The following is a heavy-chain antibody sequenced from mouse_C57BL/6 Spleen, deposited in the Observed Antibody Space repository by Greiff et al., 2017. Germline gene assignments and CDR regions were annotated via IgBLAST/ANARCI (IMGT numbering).Heavy chain of an antibody. Sequence: EVKLVESGGGLVKPGGSLKLSCAASGFTFSSYAMSWVRQTPEKRLEWVATISDGGSYTYYPDNVKGRFTISRDNAKNNLYLQMSHLKSEDTAMYYCARASYYGSSYDYYAMDYWGQGTSVTVSS. CDR2: ISDGGSYT. CDR1: GFTFSSYA. J-gene: IGHJ4*01. V-gene: IGHV5-4*03. D-gene: IGHD1-1*01. CDR3: ARASYYGSSYDYYAMDY.